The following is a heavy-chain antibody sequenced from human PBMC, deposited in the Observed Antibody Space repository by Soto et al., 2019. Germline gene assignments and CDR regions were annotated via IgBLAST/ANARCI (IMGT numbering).Heavy chain of an antibody. CDR1: GVSFSDYY. CDR3: AGFFGYTYGRVDP. CDR2: INHSGST. V-gene: IGHV4-34*02. J-gene: IGHJ5*02. D-gene: IGHD5-18*01. Sequence: QVQLQQWGAGLLKPSETLSLTRAVYGVSFSDYYWSWVRQPPGKGLEWIGEINHSGSTNYNASFKSRVTISVDTSKNQFSLKLSSVTAADTAVYYCAGFFGYTYGRVDPWGQGTLVSVSS.